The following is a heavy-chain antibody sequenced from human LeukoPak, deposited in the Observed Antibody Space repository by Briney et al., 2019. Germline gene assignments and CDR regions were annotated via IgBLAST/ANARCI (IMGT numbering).Heavy chain of an antibody. Sequence: GASVKVSCKASGYTFTSYGISWVRQAPGQGLEWMGWISAYNGNTNYAQKLQGRATMPTDTSTSTAYMALRSLRSDDTAVYYCVRDLTYYDFCSGYSSFDYWGQGTLVTVSS. CDR2: ISAYNGNT. CDR1: GYTFTSYG. J-gene: IGHJ4*02. CDR3: VRDLTYYDFCSGYSSFDY. D-gene: IGHD3-3*01. V-gene: IGHV1-18*01.